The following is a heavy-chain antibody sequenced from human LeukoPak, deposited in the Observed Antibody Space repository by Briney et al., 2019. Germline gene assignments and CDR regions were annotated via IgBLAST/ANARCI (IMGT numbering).Heavy chain of an antibody. CDR1: GGTFSSYA. Sequence: ASVKVSCKASGGTFSSYAISWVRQAPGQGLEWMGWISAYNGNKKHAQKYQGRVSMTTDTSTSTAYMELRSLRSDDTAVYYCARAPGITRGTIVFDPWGQGTLVTVSS. J-gene: IGHJ5*02. D-gene: IGHD3-10*01. CDR3: ARAPGITRGTIVFDP. CDR2: ISAYNGNK. V-gene: IGHV1-18*01.